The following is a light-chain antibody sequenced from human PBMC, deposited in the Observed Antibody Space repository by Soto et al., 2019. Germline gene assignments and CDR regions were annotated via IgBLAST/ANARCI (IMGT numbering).Light chain of an antibody. J-gene: IGKJ3*01. Sequence: DIQMTQSPSPLSASVGDRVTITCQASQDIRNYLNWYQKKPGKAPKLLIYDASSLETGAPSRFSGSGSGTDFTLTISPLQPEDFATYYCQQYADQFTFGPGTRVDVQ. CDR3: QQYADQFT. CDR1: QDIRNY. CDR2: DAS. V-gene: IGKV1-33*01.